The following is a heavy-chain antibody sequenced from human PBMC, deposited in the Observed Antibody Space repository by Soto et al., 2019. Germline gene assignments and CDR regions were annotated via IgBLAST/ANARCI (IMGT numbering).Heavy chain of an antibody. V-gene: IGHV4-34*01. Sequence: ETLSLTCAVHGGSFSGYYWDWIRQPPGKGLEWIGEVNHGGTSNYNPSLKSRAIISVDTSKNQFSLKLTSVTAADTAVYFCARHGIAAAGPLDYWGQGTLVTVSS. CDR3: ARHGIAAAGPLDY. J-gene: IGHJ4*02. CDR2: VNHGGTS. CDR1: GGSFSGYY. D-gene: IGHD6-13*01.